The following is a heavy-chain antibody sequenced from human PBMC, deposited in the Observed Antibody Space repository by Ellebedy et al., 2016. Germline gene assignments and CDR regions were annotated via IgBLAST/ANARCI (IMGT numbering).Heavy chain of an antibody. Sequence: ASVKVSCKVSGYTLTELSMHWVRQAPGKGLEWMGGFDPEDGKTIYAQKFQGRVTMTRNTSISTAYMELSSLRAEDTAVYYCAKGGITIFGLVTEYWGQGTLVTVSS. J-gene: IGHJ4*02. CDR2: FDPEDGKT. CDR3: AKGGITIFGLVTEY. CDR1: GYTLTELS. D-gene: IGHD3-3*01. V-gene: IGHV1-24*01.